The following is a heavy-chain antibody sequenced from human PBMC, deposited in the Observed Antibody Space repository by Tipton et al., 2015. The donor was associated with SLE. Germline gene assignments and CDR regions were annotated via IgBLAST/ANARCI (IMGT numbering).Heavy chain of an antibody. V-gene: IGHV4-4*07. D-gene: IGHD1-26*01. Sequence: TLSLTCTVSGDTISDHYWSCIRQPAGKGLEWIGHIYTSGSTNYNPSLKSRVAISVDTSKNQFSLNLSSVTAADTAVYYCARDTTTNGMDVWGQGTTVTVSS. CDR2: IYTSGST. CDR1: GDTISDHY. J-gene: IGHJ6*02. CDR3: ARDTTTNGMDV.